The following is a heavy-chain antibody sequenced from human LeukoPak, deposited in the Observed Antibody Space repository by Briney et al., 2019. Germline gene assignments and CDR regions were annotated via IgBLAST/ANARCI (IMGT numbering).Heavy chain of an antibody. CDR2: MNPNSGNT. CDR3: ARDTETDDAFDI. CDR1: GYTFTSYG. D-gene: IGHD4-17*01. V-gene: IGHV1-8*01. Sequence: GASVKVSCKASGYTFTSYGINWVRQATGQGLEWMGWMNPNSGNTGYAQKFQGRVTMTRNTSISTAYMELSSLRSEDTAVYYCARDTETDDAFDIWGQGTMVTVSS. J-gene: IGHJ3*02.